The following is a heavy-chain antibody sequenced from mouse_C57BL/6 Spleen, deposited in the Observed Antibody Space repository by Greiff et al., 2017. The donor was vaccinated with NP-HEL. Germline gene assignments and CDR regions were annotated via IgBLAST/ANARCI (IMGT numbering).Heavy chain of an antibody. V-gene: IGHV1-53*01. CDR3: ASLGRVYAMDY. J-gene: IGHJ4*01. Sequence: QVQLQQPGTELVKPGASVKLSCKASGYTFTSYWMHWVKQRPGQGLEWIGNINPSNGGTNYNEKFQSKDTLTVDKSTITADMQLSSLTSEDSAGYYCASLGRVYAMDYWGQGTSVTVSS. CDR2: INPSNGGT. D-gene: IGHD4-1*01. CDR1: GYTFTSYW.